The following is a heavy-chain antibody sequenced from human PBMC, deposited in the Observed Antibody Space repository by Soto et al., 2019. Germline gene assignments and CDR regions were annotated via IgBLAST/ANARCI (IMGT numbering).Heavy chain of an antibody. Sequence: SVNVSCKAFGGTFSSYAICLVRQAPGQGPEWMGGIIPMFGSTNYAQKFQGRVTITADESTSTAFMELSGLKSEDTAVYYCASRVADTSVPDISYYFYGLDVWGQGTTVTVSS. CDR1: GGTFSSYA. V-gene: IGHV1-69*13. CDR3: ASRVADTSVPDISYYFYGLDV. D-gene: IGHD2-2*01. CDR2: IIPMFGST. J-gene: IGHJ6*02.